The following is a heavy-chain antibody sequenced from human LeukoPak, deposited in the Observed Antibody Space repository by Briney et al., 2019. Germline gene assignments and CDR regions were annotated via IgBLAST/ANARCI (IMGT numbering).Heavy chain of an antibody. CDR2: IKSKADGETT. D-gene: IGHD6-19*01. CDR1: GFTFSNTW. J-gene: IGHJ4*02. Sequence: PGGSLRLSCAASGFTFSNTWMSWVRQAPGKGLEWVARIKSKADGETTDYAAPVKGRFAISRDDSKDTLYLQMNSLKTEDTAVYYCATAPGVGSGWYAEGFDYWGQGTLVTVSS. CDR3: ATAPGVGSGWYAEGFDY. V-gene: IGHV3-15*01.